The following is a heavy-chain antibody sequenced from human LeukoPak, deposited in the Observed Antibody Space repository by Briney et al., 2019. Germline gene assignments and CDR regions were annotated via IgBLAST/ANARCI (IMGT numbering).Heavy chain of an antibody. D-gene: IGHD3-10*01. Sequence: GESLRLSCAASGFTLSNHEMNWVRQAPGKGLEWISYISSSGRTIYYADSVKGRFTISRDNAKNSLSLQMNGLRVEDTALYYCAREEHYYDAFDMWGQGTMVTVSS. V-gene: IGHV3-48*03. CDR1: GFTLSNHE. J-gene: IGHJ3*02. CDR3: AREEHYYDAFDM. CDR2: ISSSGRTI.